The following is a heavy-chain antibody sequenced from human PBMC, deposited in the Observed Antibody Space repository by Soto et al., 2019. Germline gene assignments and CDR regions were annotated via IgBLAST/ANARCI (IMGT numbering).Heavy chain of an antibody. CDR2: IYYSGST. Sequence: QLQLQESGPGLVKPSETLSLTCTVSGGSISSSSYYWGWIRQPPGKGLEWIGSIYYSGSTYYTPSLRSRLTISVDTSRNQFSLKLSSVTAADSAVYFCARRNSGSYYVGSDYWGQGTLVTV. V-gene: IGHV4-39*01. CDR1: GGSISSSSYY. J-gene: IGHJ4*02. CDR3: ARRNSGSYYVGSDY. D-gene: IGHD1-26*01.